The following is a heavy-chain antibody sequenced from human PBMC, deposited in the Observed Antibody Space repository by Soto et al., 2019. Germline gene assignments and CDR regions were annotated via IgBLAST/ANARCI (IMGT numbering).Heavy chain of an antibody. CDR3: ARIFSGSYRGGIDY. D-gene: IGHD1-26*01. V-gene: IGHV1-3*01. CDR1: GYTFTSYA. J-gene: IGHJ4*02. Sequence: ASVKVSCKASGYTFTSYAMHWVRQAPGQRLEWMGWINAGNGNTKYSQKFQGRVTITRDTSASTAYMELSSLRSEDTAVYYCARIFSGSYRGGIDYWGQGTLVTVS. CDR2: INAGNGNT.